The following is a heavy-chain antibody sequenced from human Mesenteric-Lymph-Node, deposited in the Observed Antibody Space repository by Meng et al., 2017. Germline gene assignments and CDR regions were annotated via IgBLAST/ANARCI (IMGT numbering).Heavy chain of an antibody. V-gene: IGHV4-39*07. J-gene: IGHJ4*02. Sequence: LRLSCTVSGGSISSSSYYWGWIRQPPGKGLEWIGSIYYSGSTYYNPSLKSRVTISVDTSKNQFSLKLSSVTAADAAVYYCARGGEIGVAGIWGQGTLVTVSS. D-gene: IGHD6-19*01. CDR1: GGSISSSSYY. CDR2: IYYSGST. CDR3: ARGGEIGVAGI.